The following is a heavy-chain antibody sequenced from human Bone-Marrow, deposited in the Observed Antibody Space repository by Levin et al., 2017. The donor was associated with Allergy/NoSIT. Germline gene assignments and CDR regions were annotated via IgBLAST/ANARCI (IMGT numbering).Heavy chain of an antibody. CDR1: GFSLRNFG. J-gene: IGHJ4*02. CDR3: ARGSREFDY. CDR2: ISYDGGHE. D-gene: IGHD3-10*01. Sequence: AGGSLRLSCAVSGFSLRNFGMHWVRQATGKGLEWVAVISYDGGHEDYADSVRGRFTISRDNSKNTLHLHMNSLIPEDTAVYYCARGSREFDYWGQGALVTVSS. V-gene: IGHV3-30*03.